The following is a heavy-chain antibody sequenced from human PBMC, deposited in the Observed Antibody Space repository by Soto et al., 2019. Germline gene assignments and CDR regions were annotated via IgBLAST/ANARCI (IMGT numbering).Heavy chain of an antibody. CDR1: GYSFTTYW. J-gene: IGHJ6*02. D-gene: IGHD6-6*01. CDR3: ARTSSSSSADYYYYYGLDV. V-gene: IGHV5-51*01. CDR2: IYPGDSDT. Sequence: PGECLKISCKGSGYSFTTYWIGWVRQMPGKGLEWMGIIYPGDSDTRYSPSFQGQVTISADRSISTAYLQWSSLKASDTAMYYCARTSSSSSADYYYYYGLDVWGQGTTVNVSS.